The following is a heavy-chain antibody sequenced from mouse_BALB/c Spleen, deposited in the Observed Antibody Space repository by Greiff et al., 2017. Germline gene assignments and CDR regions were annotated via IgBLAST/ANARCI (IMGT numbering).Heavy chain of an antibody. D-gene: IGHD1-1*01. CDR1: GFTFSNYW. J-gene: IGHJ1*01. CDR2: IRLKSNNYAT. CDR3: TLYGSSYWYFDV. V-gene: IGHV6-6*02. Sequence: EVKLVESGGGLVQPGGSMKLSCVASGFTFSNYWMNWVRQSPEKGLEWVAEIRLKSNNYATHYAESVKGRFTISRDDSKSSVYLQMNNLRAEDTGIYYCTLYGSSYWYFDVWGAGTTVTVSS.